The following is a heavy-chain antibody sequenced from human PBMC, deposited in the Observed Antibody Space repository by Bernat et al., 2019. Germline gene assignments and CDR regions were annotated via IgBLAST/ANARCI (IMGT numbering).Heavy chain of an antibody. J-gene: IGHJ4*02. V-gene: IGHV3-9*01. CDR2: ISWNSGSI. Sequence: VQLVESGGGLVQPGRSLRLSCAASGFTFDDYAMHWVRQAPGKGLEWVSGISWNSGSIGYADSVKGRFTISRDNAKNSLYLQMNSLRAEDTALYYCAKDIQRLGELSLIDYWGQGTLVTVSS. CDR1: GFTFDDYA. CDR3: AKDIQRLGELSLIDY. D-gene: IGHD3-16*02.